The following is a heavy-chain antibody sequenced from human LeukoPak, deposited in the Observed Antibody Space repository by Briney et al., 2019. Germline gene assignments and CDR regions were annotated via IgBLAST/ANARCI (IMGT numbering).Heavy chain of an antibody. CDR1: GGTFSSYA. Sequence: GASVKVSCKASGGTFSSYAISWVRQAPGQGLEWMGRIIPILGIANYAQKFQGRVTITADKSTSTAYMELSSLRSEDTAVYYCASRCYYGSGSSNFDYWGQGTLVTVSS. D-gene: IGHD3-10*01. V-gene: IGHV1-69*04. J-gene: IGHJ4*02. CDR3: ASRCYYGSGSSNFDY. CDR2: IIPILGIA.